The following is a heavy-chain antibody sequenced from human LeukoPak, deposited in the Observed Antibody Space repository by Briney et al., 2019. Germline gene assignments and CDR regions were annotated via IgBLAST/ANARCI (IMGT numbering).Heavy chain of an antibody. V-gene: IGHV3-23*01. CDR3: AILPGYSSSWYEVDY. Sequence: GSLRLSCAASGFTFSSYAMSWVRQAPGKGLEWVSAISGSGGSTYYADSVKGRFTISRDNSKNTLYLQMNSLRAEDTAVYYCAILPGYSSSWYEVDYWGQGTLVTVSS. J-gene: IGHJ4*02. CDR1: GFTFSSYA. CDR2: ISGSGGST. D-gene: IGHD6-13*01.